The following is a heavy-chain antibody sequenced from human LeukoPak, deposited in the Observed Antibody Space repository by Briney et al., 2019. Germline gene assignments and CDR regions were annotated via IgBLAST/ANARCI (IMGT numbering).Heavy chain of an antibody. CDR2: VYHTGST. CDR3: ASHYYASSGSLFDS. D-gene: IGHD3-22*01. V-gene: IGHV4-38-2*01. CDR1: GYSIGSGYY. J-gene: IGHJ4*02. Sequence: SETLSLTCADSGYSIGSGYYWVWIRQPPGKGLEWIGSVYHTGSTYYHPSLKSRVTISLDTSKNQFSLRLTSVTAADTALYYCASHYYASSGSLFDSWGRGSLVTVSS.